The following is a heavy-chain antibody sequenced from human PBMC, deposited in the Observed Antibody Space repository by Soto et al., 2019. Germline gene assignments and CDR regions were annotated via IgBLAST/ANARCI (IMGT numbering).Heavy chain of an antibody. CDR1: GGSISSDY. D-gene: IGHD3-9*01. CDR3: ASAYYDILTGSAAFDI. J-gene: IGHJ3*02. V-gene: IGHV4-59*01. Sequence: SEALSLTCTVSGGSISSDYWSWIRHPPGKGLEWSGYIYYSGSTNYNPSLKSRVTISVDTSKNQFSLKLSSVTAADTAVYYCASAYYDILTGSAAFDIWGQGTMVTVSS. CDR2: IYYSGST.